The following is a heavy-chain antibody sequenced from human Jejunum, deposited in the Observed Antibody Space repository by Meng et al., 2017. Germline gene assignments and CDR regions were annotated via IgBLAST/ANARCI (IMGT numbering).Heavy chain of an antibody. Sequence: QVQLVQSGAEVKKPGSSVKVSCKASGGTFSSYTISWVRQAPGQGLEWMGRIIPILGIANYAQKFQGRVTITADKSTSTAYMELSSLRSEDTAVYYCARDLGDGYNEVGDWGQGTLVTVSS. J-gene: IGHJ4*02. V-gene: IGHV1-69*08. CDR3: ARDLGDGYNEVGD. CDR1: GGTFSSYT. CDR2: IIPILGIA. D-gene: IGHD5-24*01.